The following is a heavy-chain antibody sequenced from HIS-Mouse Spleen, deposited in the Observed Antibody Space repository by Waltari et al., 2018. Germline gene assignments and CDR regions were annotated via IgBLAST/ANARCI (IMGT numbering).Heavy chain of an antibody. CDR1: SSYS. CDR2: ISSSSSTI. V-gene: IGHV3-48*02. CDR3: ASEYGSGSYYDY. Sequence: EVQLVESGGGLVQPGGSLCSSYSMNWVRQAPGKGLEWVSYISSSSSTIYYADFVKGRFTISRDNAKNSLYLQMNSLRDEDTAVYYCASEYGSGSYYDYWGQGTLVTVSS. J-gene: IGHJ4*02. D-gene: IGHD3-10*01.